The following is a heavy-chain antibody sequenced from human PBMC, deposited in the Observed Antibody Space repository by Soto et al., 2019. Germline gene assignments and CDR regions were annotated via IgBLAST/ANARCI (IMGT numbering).Heavy chain of an antibody. Sequence: QVLLQQWGAGLVKPSETLSLTCAVYGGSFSGYQWSWIRQTPGKGLEWIGEINDGGNINYNPSLKSRVTILLDTPKKQISLKLSSVTAADSAVYYCARGLILWFGELSRRGGYYYYMDVWGKGTTVTVSS. CDR1: GGSFSGYQ. V-gene: IGHV4-34*01. CDR2: INDGGNI. CDR3: ARGLILWFGELSRRGGYYYYMDV. D-gene: IGHD3-10*01. J-gene: IGHJ6*03.